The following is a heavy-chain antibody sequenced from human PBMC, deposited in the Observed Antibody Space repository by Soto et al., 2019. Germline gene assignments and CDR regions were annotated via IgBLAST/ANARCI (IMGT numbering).Heavy chain of an antibody. CDR3: ARDRGIAVAGNNWFDP. CDR2: INAGNGNT. D-gene: IGHD6-19*01. Sequence: QVQLVQSGAEVKKPGASVKVSCKASGYTFTSYAMHWVRQAPGQRLEWMGWINAGNGNTKYSQKFQGRVTITRDTSASTAYMELSSLRSEDTAVYYCARDRGIAVAGNNWFDPWGQGTLVTVSS. J-gene: IGHJ5*02. CDR1: GYTFTSYA. V-gene: IGHV1-3*01.